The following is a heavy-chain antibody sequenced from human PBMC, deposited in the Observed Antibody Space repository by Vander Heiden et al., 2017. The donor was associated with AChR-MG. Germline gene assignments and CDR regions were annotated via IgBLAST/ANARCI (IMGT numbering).Heavy chain of an antibody. CDR1: GGSISSYY. D-gene: IGHD2-15*01. Sequence: QVQLQESGPGLVKPSETLSLTCTVSGGSISSYYWSWIRQPAGKGLEWIGRIYTSGSTNYNPSLKSRVTMSVDTSKNQFSLKLSSVTAADTALYYCARDRGYCSGGSCSLGGWFDPWLHGTLVTVSS. CDR2: IYTSGST. CDR3: ARDRGYCSGGSCSLGGWFDP. J-gene: IGHJ5*02. V-gene: IGHV4-4*07.